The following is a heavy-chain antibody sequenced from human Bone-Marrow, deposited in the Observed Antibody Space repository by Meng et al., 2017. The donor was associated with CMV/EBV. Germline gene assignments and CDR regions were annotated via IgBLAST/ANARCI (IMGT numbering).Heavy chain of an antibody. D-gene: IGHD6-13*01. V-gene: IGHV1-2*02. CDR2: INPNSGGT. Sequence: ASVKVSCKASRYTFTGYYMHWVRQAPGQGLEWMGWINPNSGGTNYAQKFQGRVTMTRDTSISTAYMELSRPRSDDTAVYYCARGEGIAAAGTRDFDYWGQGTLVTVSS. CDR1: RYTFTGYY. J-gene: IGHJ4*02. CDR3: ARGEGIAAAGTRDFDY.